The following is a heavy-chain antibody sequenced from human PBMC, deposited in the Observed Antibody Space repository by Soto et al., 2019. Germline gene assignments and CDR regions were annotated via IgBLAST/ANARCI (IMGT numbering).Heavy chain of an antibody. CDR3: ARDKRELPPSGMDV. CDR1: GFTFSSYG. Sequence: QVQLVESGGGVVQPGRSLRLSCAASGFTFSSYGMHWVRQAPGKGLEWVAVIWDDGSNKYYADSVKGRFTISRDNSKTTLYLQMNSLRAEDTAVYYCARDKRELPPSGMDVWGQGTTVTVSS. V-gene: IGHV3-33*01. CDR2: IWDDGSNK. J-gene: IGHJ6*02. D-gene: IGHD1-26*01.